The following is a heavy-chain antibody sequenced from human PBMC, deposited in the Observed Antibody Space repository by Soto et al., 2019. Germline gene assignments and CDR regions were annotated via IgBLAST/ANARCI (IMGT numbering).Heavy chain of an antibody. J-gene: IGHJ4*02. D-gene: IGHD6-19*01. CDR1: GYTFSSYA. CDR2: IISKSNSYST. CDR3: TTHVAVHR. Sequence: GASVKVSCKASGYTFSSYAMHLVRQASVKVLELVVRIISKSNSYSTSYASSVKCRFTISIDDSNNTAYLQMNILKTEDTAVYYCTTHVAVHRWGQGTLVTVSS. V-gene: IGHV3-73*01.